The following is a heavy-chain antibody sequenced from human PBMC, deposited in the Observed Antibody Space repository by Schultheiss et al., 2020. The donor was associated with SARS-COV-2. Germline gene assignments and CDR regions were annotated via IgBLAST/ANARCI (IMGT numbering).Heavy chain of an antibody. CDR1: GFTFSSYS. CDR3: ARDRSIQLWFGWFDY. CDR2: ISSSSSYI. V-gene: IGHV3-21*01. Sequence: GESLKISCAASGFTFSSYSMNWVRQAPGKGLEWVSSISSSSSYIYYADSVKGRFTISRDNSKNTLYLQMNSLRAEDTAVYYCARDRSIQLWFGWFDYWGQGTLVTVSS. J-gene: IGHJ4*02. D-gene: IGHD5-18*01.